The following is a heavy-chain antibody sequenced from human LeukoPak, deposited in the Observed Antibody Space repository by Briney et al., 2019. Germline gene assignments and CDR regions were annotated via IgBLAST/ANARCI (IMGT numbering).Heavy chain of an antibody. V-gene: IGHV4-34*01. CDR1: GGSFSGYY. Sequence: SETLSLTCAVYGGSFSGYYWSWIRQPPGKGLEWIGEINHSGSTNYNPSLKSRVTISVDTSKNQFSLKLSSVTAADAAVYYCARGELWFGELSSRIFDPWGQGTLVTVSS. CDR2: INHSGST. J-gene: IGHJ5*02. D-gene: IGHD3-10*01. CDR3: ARGELWFGELSSRIFDP.